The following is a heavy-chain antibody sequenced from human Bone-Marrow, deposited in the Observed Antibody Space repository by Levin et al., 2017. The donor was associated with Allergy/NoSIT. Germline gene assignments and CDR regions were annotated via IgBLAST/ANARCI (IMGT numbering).Heavy chain of an antibody. CDR2: IYNGGST. J-gene: IGHJ3*02. Sequence: GGSLRLSCAASGFTISGNYMNWVRQAPGKGLEWVSLIYNGGSTYYADSVKGRFTISRDDSKNTLYLQMNSLRPEDTAVYYCARDGLVEGFDIWGLGTMVTVSS. CDR3: ARDGLVEGFDI. CDR1: GFTISGNY. V-gene: IGHV3-66*02. D-gene: IGHD2-8*01.